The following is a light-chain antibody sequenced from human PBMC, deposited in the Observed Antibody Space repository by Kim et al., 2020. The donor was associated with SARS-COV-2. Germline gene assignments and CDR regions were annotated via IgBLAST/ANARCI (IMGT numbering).Light chain of an antibody. CDR1: QSVFDSSNKSNY. CDR2: WAS. Sequence: ATINCKSSQSVFDSSNKSNYLAWYQLKPGRPPNVLMYWASSRDCGVPDRFSGSGSGTDFTLTISNLQAEDVAVYYCQQYYSIPLTFGGGTKVDIK. CDR3: QQYYSIPLT. J-gene: IGKJ4*01. V-gene: IGKV4-1*01.